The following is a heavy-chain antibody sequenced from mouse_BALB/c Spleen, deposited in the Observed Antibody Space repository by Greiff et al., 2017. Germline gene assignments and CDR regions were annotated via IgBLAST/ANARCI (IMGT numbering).Heavy chain of an antibody. J-gene: IGHJ2*01. V-gene: IGHV1-39*01. CDR1: GYSFTDYI. CDR3: ARRIYDGYYEDY. Sequence: VQLKQTGPELVKPGASVKISCKASGYSFTDYIMLWVKQSHGKSLEWIGNINPYYGSTSYNLKFKGKATLTVDKSSSTAYMQLNSLTSEDSAVYYCARRIYDGYYEDYWGQGTTLTVSS. CDR2: INPYYGST. D-gene: IGHD2-3*01.